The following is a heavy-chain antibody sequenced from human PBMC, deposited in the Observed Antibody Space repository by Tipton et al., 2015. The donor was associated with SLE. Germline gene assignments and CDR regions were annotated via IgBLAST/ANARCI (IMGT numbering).Heavy chain of an antibody. CDR2: IYYSGST. CDR1: GGSISTTSNY. V-gene: IGHV4-39*07. J-gene: IGHJ3*01. CDR3: ARQWPGDVSAFDF. Sequence: TLSLTCTVSGGSISTTSNYWGWIRQPPGKGLEWIGSIYYSGSTYYNPSLKSRVTISVDTSKNQFSLKLSSVTAADTAVYYCARQWPGDVSAFDFWGQGTVVSVSS. D-gene: IGHD4-17*01.